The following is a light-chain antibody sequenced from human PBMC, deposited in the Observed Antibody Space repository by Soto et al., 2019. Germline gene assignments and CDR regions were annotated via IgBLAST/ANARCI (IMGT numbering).Light chain of an antibody. J-gene: IGLJ1*01. CDR2: DVS. CDR1: SSDAGGYNY. Sequence: QSVLTQPASVSGSPGQSITISCTGTSSDAGGYNYVSWYQQHPGKAPKLMIYDVSNRPSGVSNRFSGSKSGNTASLTISGLQAEDEVDYYSSSYTNSSTLDVFGTGNIVTVL. CDR3: SSYTNSSTLDV. V-gene: IGLV2-14*01.